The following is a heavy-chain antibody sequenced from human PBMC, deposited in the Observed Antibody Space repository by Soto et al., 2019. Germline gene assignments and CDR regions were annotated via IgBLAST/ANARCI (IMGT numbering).Heavy chain of an antibody. CDR3: ARLTSGWYDV. D-gene: IGHD6-19*01. CDR2: TYYRSKWYN. CDR1: GDNVSTTIIT. V-gene: IGHV6-1*01. Sequence: SRTLSLTSAISGDNVSTTIITWNWIRQSPSRGLEWLGRTYYRSKWYNDYAISLKGRVTINPDTSKNQFSLHLNSVTPEDTAVYYCARLTSGWYDVWGQGTLVTVSS. J-gene: IGHJ4*02.